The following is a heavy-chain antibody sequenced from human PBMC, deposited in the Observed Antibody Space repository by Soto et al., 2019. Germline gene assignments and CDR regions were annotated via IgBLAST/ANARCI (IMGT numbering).Heavy chain of an antibody. J-gene: IGHJ4*02. CDR3: ARAPYSYDRFDY. CDR2: ISGEGRTT. D-gene: IGHD5-12*01. V-gene: IGHV3-74*01. CDR1: GFTFSSYW. Sequence: GGSLRLSCAASGFTFSSYWMHWVRQAPGKGLVWVSRISGEGRTTSYPDSLQGRFTISRDNGKNTLFLQMDSLRAEDTAVYYCARAPYSYDRFDYWGQGTLVTVSS.